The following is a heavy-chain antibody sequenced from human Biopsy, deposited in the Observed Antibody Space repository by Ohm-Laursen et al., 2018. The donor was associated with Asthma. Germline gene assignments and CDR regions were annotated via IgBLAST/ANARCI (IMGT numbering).Heavy chain of an antibody. J-gene: IGHJ6*02. CDR1: GDILSSFG. Sequence: SVKVSCKAHGDILSSFGIKWVRKAPGQGLEWMGGVIPIYGTTHTAQKFQGRVTITADESTSTAYMELTSLRKEDTAGYYCAGGGFYREPKPHNGLDVWGQGTTVTVSS. CDR2: VIPIYGTT. V-gene: IGHV1-69*13. CDR3: AGGGFYREPKPHNGLDV. D-gene: IGHD1-14*01.